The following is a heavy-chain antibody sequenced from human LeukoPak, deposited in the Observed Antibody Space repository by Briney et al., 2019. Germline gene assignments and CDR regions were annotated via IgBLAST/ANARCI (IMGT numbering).Heavy chain of an antibody. CDR2: IYTSGST. Sequence: SQTLSLTCTVSGGSISSGSYYWSWIRQPAGRGLEWIGRIYTSGSTNYNPSLKSRVTISVDTSKNQFSLKLSSVTAADTAVYYCAKDHSYYDSSGYYYVPFDYWGQGTLSPSPQ. CDR1: GGSISSGSYY. V-gene: IGHV4-61*02. J-gene: IGHJ4*02. CDR3: AKDHSYYDSSGYYYVPFDY. D-gene: IGHD3-22*01.